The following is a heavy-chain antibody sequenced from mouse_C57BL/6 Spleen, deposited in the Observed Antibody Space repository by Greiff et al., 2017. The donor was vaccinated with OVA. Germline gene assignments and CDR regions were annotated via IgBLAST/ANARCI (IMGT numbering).Heavy chain of an antibody. J-gene: IGHJ4*01. Sequence: EVQRVESGPGLVKPSQSLSLTCSVTGYSITSGYYWNWIRQFPGNKLEWMGYISYDGSNNYNPSLKNRISITRDTSKNQFFLKLNSVTTEDTATYYCARAYSNYGAMDYWGQGTSVTVSS. V-gene: IGHV3-6*01. CDR3: ARAYSNYGAMDY. CDR1: GYSITSGYY. CDR2: ISYDGSN. D-gene: IGHD2-5*01.